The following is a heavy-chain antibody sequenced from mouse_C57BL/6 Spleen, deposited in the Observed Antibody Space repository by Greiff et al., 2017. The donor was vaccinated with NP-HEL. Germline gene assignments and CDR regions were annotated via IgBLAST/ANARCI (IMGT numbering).Heavy chain of an antibody. Sequence: VQLVESGPELVKPGASVTISCKASGYAFSSSWMNWVKQRPGKGLEWIGRIYPGDGDTNYNGKFKGKATLTADKSSSTAYLQLSSLTSEDSAVYFCARRDYYGSSSDYWGQGTTLTVSS. J-gene: IGHJ2*01. V-gene: IGHV1-82*01. CDR1: GYAFSSSW. CDR2: IYPGDGDT. CDR3: ARRDYYGSSSDY. D-gene: IGHD1-1*01.